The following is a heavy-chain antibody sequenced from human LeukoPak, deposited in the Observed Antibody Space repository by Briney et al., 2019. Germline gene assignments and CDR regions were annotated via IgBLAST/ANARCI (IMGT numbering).Heavy chain of an antibody. CDR2: INPNSGGT. CDR1: GYTFTRYY. CDR3: ARDGEQWLVKDDSRGGYYYYGMDV. J-gene: IGHJ6*02. Sequence: GASVKVSCKASGYTFTRYYMLLGRQAPGPGLEWMGWINPNSGGTNYAQKFPGGVSMTRDKSISTAYMELSRLRSDDTAVYYCARDGEQWLVKDDSRGGYYYYGMDVWGQGTTVTVSS. V-gene: IGHV1-2*02. D-gene: IGHD6-19*01.